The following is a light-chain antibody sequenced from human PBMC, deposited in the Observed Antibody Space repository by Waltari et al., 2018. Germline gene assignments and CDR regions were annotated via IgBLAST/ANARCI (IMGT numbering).Light chain of an antibody. J-gene: IGLJ3*02. CDR2: RIS. V-gene: IGLV1-47*01. CDR1: RSNIGNNY. CDR3: AAWDDSLSVWV. Sequence: QSVLTQPPSASGTPGQRVTISCSGGRSNIGNNYVFWYQQFPGTAPKLLIYRISQRPSGVPDRFSGSKSGTSASRAISGLRSEDEADYYCAAWDDSLSVWVFGGGTKLTVL.